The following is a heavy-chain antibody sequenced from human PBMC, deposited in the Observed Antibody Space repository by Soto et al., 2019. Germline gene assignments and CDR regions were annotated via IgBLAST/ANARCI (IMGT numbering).Heavy chain of an antibody. V-gene: IGHV4-34*02. CDR1: GGSFSVDY. Sequence: QVQLQQWGAGLLKPSETLSLTCGLSGGSFSVDYWSWIRQTPGKGLEWIGGVNHRGTTHYNPSLKSRATISVDTSKKLFSLNLDSVTDADTAVYYCARRDDSAAYCFDPWGQGTLVTVSS. CDR3: ARRDDSAAYCFDP. J-gene: IGHJ5*02. D-gene: IGHD3-16*01. CDR2: VNHRGTT.